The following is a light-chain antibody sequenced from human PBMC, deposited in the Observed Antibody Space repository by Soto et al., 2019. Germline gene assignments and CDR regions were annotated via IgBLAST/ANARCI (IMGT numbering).Light chain of an antibody. CDR2: GAS. V-gene: IGKV3-15*01. Sequence: EIVLTQSPATLSLSPGERATLSCRASQSVSSSYLAWYQQKPGQAPRLLIYGASTRATGIPARFSGSVSGTEFTLTISILQSEDFAVYYCQQYNNWSTWTFGQGTKV. CDR1: QSVSSSY. J-gene: IGKJ1*01. CDR3: QQYNNWSTWT.